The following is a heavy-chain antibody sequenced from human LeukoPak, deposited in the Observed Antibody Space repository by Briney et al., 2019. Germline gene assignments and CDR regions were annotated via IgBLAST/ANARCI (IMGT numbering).Heavy chain of an antibody. CDR1: GFTFSSYA. CDR3: AKQYDILTGYFS. V-gene: IGHV3-23*01. D-gene: IGHD3-9*01. CDR2: ISGSGGST. J-gene: IGHJ5*02. Sequence: PGGSLRLSCAASGFTFSSYAMRWVRQAPGKGLEWVSAISGSGGSTYYADSVKGRFTISRDNSKNTLYLQMNSLRAEDTAVYYCAKQYDILTGYFSWGQGTLVTVSS.